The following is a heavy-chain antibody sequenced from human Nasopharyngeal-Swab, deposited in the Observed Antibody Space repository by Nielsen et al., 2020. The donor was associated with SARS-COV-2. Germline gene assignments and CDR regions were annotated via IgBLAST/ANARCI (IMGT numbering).Heavy chain of an antibody. V-gene: IGHV3-7*01. CDR3: ARGDIVVVPAARLYYYYYMDV. D-gene: IGHD2-2*01. J-gene: IGHJ6*03. Sequence: GGSLRLSCAASGFTFSSYWMSWVRQAPGKGLEWVANIKQDGSEKYYVDSVKGRFTISRDNAKNSLYLQMNSLRAEDTAVYHCARGDIVVVPAARLYYYYYMDVWGKGTTVTVSS. CDR2: IKQDGSEK. CDR1: GFTFSSYW.